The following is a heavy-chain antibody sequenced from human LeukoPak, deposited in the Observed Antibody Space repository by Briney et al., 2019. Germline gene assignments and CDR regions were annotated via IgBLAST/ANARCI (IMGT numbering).Heavy chain of an antibody. CDR1: GFTFSSHG. Sequence: GGSLRLSCAASGFTFSSHGMSWVRQAPGKGLEWVSTISGSGDNTYYADSVKGRFTISRDNSKNTLYLQMNSLRAEDAAVYYCATLSVVVVPAELNWGQGTLVTVSS. CDR3: ATLSVVVVPAELN. J-gene: IGHJ4*02. CDR2: ISGSGDNT. V-gene: IGHV3-23*01. D-gene: IGHD2-15*01.